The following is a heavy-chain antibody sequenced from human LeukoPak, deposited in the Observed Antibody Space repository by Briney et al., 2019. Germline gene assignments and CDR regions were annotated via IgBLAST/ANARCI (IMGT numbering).Heavy chain of an antibody. CDR2: ISGGAGST. CDR1: GFTLSTSG. V-gene: IGHV3-21*01. J-gene: IGHJ4*02. D-gene: IGHD6-6*01. Sequence: GGSLRLSCAASGFTLSTSGMSWVRQAPGKGLEWVSFISGGAGSTNYADSVKGRFTISRDNAKNSLYLQMNSLRAEDTAVYYCARVGVRYSSSATFDYWGQGTLVTVSS. CDR3: ARVGVRYSSSATFDY.